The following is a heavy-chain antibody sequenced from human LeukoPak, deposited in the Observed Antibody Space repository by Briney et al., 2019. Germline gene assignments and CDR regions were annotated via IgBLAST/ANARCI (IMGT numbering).Heavy chain of an antibody. CDR3: ARAGNYYGSGSYRY. J-gene: IGHJ4*02. V-gene: IGHV1-69*05. CDR2: LIPIFGTA. CDR1: GGTFSSYA. D-gene: IGHD3-10*01. Sequence: PVKVSCKASGGTFSSYAISWVRQAPGQGLEWMGRLIPIFGTANYAQKFQGRVTITTDESTSTAYMELSSLRSEDTAVYYCARAGNYYGSGSYRYWGQGTLVTVSS.